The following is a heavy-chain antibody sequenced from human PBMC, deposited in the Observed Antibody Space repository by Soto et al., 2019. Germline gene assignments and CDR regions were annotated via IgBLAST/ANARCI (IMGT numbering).Heavy chain of an antibody. CDR1: GFTFSSYG. CDR3: ARDYYGSGSPYFGAFDI. D-gene: IGHD3-10*01. Sequence: PGGSLRLSCAASGFTFSSYGMHWVRQAPGKGLEWVAVISYDGSNKYYADSVKGRFTISRDNSKNTLYLQMNSLRAEDTAVYYCARDYYGSGSPYFGAFDIWGQGTMVTVSS. J-gene: IGHJ3*02. V-gene: IGHV3-30*03. CDR2: ISYDGSNK.